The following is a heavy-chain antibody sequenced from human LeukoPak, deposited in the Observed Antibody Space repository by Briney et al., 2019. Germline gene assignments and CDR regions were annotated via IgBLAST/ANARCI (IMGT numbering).Heavy chain of an antibody. J-gene: IGHJ6*02. CDR2: IIPTFGTA. V-gene: IGHV1-69*06. Sequence: GASVKVSCKASGGTFSSYAISWVRQAPGQGLEWMGGIIPTFGTANYAQKFQGRVTITADKSTSTAYMELSSLRSEDTAVYYCATLRTVGQYGSGRLGYYYGMDVWGQGTTVTVSS. D-gene: IGHD3-10*01. CDR3: ATLRTVGQYGSGRLGYYYGMDV. CDR1: GGTFSSYA.